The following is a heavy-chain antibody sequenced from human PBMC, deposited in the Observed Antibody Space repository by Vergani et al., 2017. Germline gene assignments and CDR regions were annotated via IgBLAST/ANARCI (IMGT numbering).Heavy chain of an antibody. D-gene: IGHD6-6*01. CDR3: AREGSSSLSYFYY. J-gene: IGHJ4*02. Sequence: QVQLQQWGAGLLKPSETLSLTCAVYGGSFSGYYWSWIRQPPGKGLEWIGEINHSGSTNYNPSLKSLVTISVDTSKNQFSLKLSSVTAADTAVYYCAREGSSSLSYFYYWGQGTLVTVSS. CDR2: INHSGST. CDR1: GGSFSGYY. V-gene: IGHV4-34*01.